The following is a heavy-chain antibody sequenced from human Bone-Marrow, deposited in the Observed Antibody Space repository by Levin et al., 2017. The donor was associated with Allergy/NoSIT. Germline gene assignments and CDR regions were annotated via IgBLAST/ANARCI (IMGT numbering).Heavy chain of an antibody. J-gene: IGHJ3*02. D-gene: IGHD3-10*01. Sequence: SGPTLVKPTQTLTLTCTFSGFSLSTSGMCVSWIRQPPGKALEWLALIDWDDDKYYSTSLKTRLTISKDTSKNQVVLTMTNMDPVDTATYYCARSRITMVRGVIIGDAFDIWGQGTMVTVSS. CDR1: GFSLSTSGMC. CDR3: ARSRITMVRGVIIGDAFDI. V-gene: IGHV2-70*01. CDR2: IDWDDDK.